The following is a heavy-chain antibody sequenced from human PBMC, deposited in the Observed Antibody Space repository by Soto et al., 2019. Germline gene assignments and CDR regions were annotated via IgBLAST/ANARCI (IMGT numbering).Heavy chain of an antibody. D-gene: IGHD7-27*01. CDR1: GYTFTGYY. CDR2: INPNSGGT. CDR3: AREIPTGVDAFDI. J-gene: IGHJ3*02. V-gene: IGHV1-2*04. Sequence: ASVKVSCKASGYTFTGYYMHWVRQAPGQGLEWMGWINPNSGGTNYAQKFQGWVTMTRDTSISTAYMELSRLRSDDTAVYYCAREIPTGVDAFDIWGQGTMVTVSS.